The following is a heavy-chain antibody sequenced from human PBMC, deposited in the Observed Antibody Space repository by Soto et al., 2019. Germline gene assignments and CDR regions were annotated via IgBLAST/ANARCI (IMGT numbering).Heavy chain of an antibody. J-gene: IGHJ3*02. CDR3: ARRYSSAFDI. Sequence: SETLSLTCTVSCGSISSFYWSWIRQPPGKGLEWIGYIYYSGSTNYNPSLKSRVTISVDTSKNQFSLKLSSVTAADTAVYYCARRYSSAFDIWGQGTMVTVSS. V-gene: IGHV4-59*08. D-gene: IGHD6-13*01. CDR2: IYYSGST. CDR1: CGSISSFY.